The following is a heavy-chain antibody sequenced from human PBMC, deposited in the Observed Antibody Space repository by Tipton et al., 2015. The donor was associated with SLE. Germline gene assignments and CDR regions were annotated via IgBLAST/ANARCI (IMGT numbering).Heavy chain of an antibody. D-gene: IGHD4-17*01. V-gene: IGHV1-46*01. J-gene: IGHJ1*01. Sequence: QLVQSGAEVKKPGASVKVSCMASGYTFTSYYMHWVRQAPGQGLEWMGIINPSGGSTSYAQKFQGRVTMTRDTSTSTVYMELSSLRSEDTAVYYCAREGGDYGDYEYFQRWGQGTLVTVSS. CDR3: AREGGDYGDYEYFQR. CDR1: GYTFTSYY. CDR2: INPSGGST.